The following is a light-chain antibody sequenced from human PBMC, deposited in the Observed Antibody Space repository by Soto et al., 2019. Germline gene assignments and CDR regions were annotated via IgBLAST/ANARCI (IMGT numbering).Light chain of an antibody. CDR3: SSYTSSSTFAV. CDR2: DVS. Sequence: QSVLTQPASVSGSPGQSITISCTGTSSDVGGYNYVSWYQQHPGKAPKLMIYDVSNRPSGVSNRFSGSKSGNTASLTISGLQAEDEADYYCSSYTSSSTFAVFGGGTQQTVL. V-gene: IGLV2-14*03. J-gene: IGLJ7*01. CDR1: SSDVGGYNY.